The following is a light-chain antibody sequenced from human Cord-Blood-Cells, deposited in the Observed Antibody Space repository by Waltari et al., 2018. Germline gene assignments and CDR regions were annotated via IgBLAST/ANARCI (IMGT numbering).Light chain of an antibody. Sequence: QSALTQPASVSGSPGQSITISCTGTSSDVGGYNYVSWYQQHPGKPPKLMIYDVSKRPSGVSNRFSGSKSGNTASRTISGLQAEDEADYYCSSYTSSSTLVFGGGTKLTVL. J-gene: IGLJ3*02. CDR3: SSYTSSSTLV. V-gene: IGLV2-14*01. CDR1: SSDVGGYNY. CDR2: DVS.